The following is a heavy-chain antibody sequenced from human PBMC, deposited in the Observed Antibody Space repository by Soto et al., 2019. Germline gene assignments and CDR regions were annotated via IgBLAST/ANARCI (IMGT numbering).Heavy chain of an antibody. D-gene: IGHD5-12*01. CDR2: IIPIFGTA. CDR1: GGTFSSYA. V-gene: IGHV1-69*13. CDR3: AREREMATHYFGY. J-gene: IGHJ4*02. Sequence: SVKVSCKASGGTFSSYAISWARQAPGQGLEWMGGIIPIFGTANYAQKFQGRVTITADESTSTAYMELSSLRSEDTAVYYCAREREMATHYFGYWGQGTLVTVSS.